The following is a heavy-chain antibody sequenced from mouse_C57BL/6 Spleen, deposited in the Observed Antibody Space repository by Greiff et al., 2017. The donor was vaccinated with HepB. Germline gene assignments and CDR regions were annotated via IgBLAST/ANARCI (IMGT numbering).Heavy chain of an antibody. CDR1: GFNIKDDY. Sequence: VQLKESGAELVRPGASVKLSCTASGFNIKDDYMHWVKQRPEQGLEWIGWIDPENGDTEYASKFQGKATITADTSSNTAYLQLSSLTSEDTAVYYCTTRRGYGYGFDYWGQGTTLTVSS. CDR2: IDPENGDT. J-gene: IGHJ2*01. V-gene: IGHV14-4*01. D-gene: IGHD2-2*01. CDR3: TTRRGYGYGFDY.